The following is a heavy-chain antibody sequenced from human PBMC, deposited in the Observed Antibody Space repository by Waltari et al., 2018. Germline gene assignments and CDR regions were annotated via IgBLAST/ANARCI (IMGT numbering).Heavy chain of an antibody. CDR3: TRKKYYYDTSELGWFDP. CDR1: GFTFSNSL. J-gene: IGHJ5*02. D-gene: IGHD3-22*01. CDR2: IKQDGSDK. V-gene: IGHV3-7*03. Sequence: EVQLVESGGGLVQPGGSLRLSCAASGFTFSNSLLSWFRQAPGKGLEWVANIKQDGSDKYYVDSVKGRFTISRDNAKSSLYLQMNSLRAEDTAIYYCTRKKYYYDTSELGWFDPWGQGTLVTVSS.